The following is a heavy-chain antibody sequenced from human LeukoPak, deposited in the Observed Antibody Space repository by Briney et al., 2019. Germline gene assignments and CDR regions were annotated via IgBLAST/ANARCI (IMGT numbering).Heavy chain of an antibody. CDR1: GYTFTSYG. Sequence: GASVKDSCKASGYTFTSYGISWVRQAPGQGLEWMRWISDYDGNTNYAQKLQGRVTMTTDTSTSTAYMELRSLRSDDTAVYYCASARGSYNWNYHWFDPWGQGTLVTVSS. V-gene: IGHV1-18*01. D-gene: IGHD1-7*01. CDR2: ISDYDGNT. CDR3: ASARGSYNWNYHWFDP. J-gene: IGHJ5*02.